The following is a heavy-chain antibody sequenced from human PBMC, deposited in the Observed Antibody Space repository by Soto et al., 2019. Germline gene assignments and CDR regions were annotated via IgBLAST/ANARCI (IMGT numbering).Heavy chain of an antibody. CDR2: ISGSGGSK. J-gene: IGHJ4*02. CDR1: GFTFSSYA. Sequence: GGSLRLSCAASGFTFSSYAMSWVRQAPGKGLEWVSAISGSGGSKYYADSVKGRFTISRDNSKNTLYLQMNSLRAEDTAVYYCANHHDVVVPAASCWGQGTLVTVSS. V-gene: IGHV3-23*01. CDR3: ANHHDVVVPAASC. D-gene: IGHD2-2*01.